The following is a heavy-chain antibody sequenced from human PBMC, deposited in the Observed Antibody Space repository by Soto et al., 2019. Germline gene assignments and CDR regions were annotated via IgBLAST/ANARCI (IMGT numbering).Heavy chain of an antibody. CDR2: VKSKTDGGTT. D-gene: IGHD6-19*01. CDR3: ATKGAVVRLFDF. Sequence: EVQLVESGGGLVNPGGSLRLSCAASGFIFTGAWMGWVCQAPGKGLEWVGRVKSKTDGGTTDYAAPVKGRFTISRDDSKNTLYLQMNSLKSEDAALYYCATKGAVVRLFDFWGQGTLVTVSS. CDR1: GFIFTGAW. J-gene: IGHJ4*02. V-gene: IGHV3-15*01.